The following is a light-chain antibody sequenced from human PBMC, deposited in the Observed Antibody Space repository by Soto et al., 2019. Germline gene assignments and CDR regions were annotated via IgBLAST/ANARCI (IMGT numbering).Light chain of an antibody. CDR3: QHYNNWPPWT. CDR1: QSVSSN. CDR2: GAS. J-gene: IGKJ1*01. Sequence: EIVMTQSPATLSVSPGERATLSCRASQSVSSNLAWYQQKPGQAPRLLIYGASTRATGIPGRFSGSGSGTEFTLTISSLQPEDFAVYYCQHYNNWPPWTFGQGTKVEIK. V-gene: IGKV3-15*01.